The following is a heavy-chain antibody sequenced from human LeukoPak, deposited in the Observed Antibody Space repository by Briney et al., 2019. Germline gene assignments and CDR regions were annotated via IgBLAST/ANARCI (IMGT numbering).Heavy chain of an antibody. CDR2: ISSSSSYI. Sequence: TGGSLRLSCAASGFTFSSYSMNWVRQAPGKGLEWVSSISSSSSYIYYADSVKGRFTISRDNAKNSLYLQMNSLRAEDTAVYYCARDDSSGWSYYYYYMDVWGKGTTVTVSS. CDR1: GFTFSSYS. J-gene: IGHJ6*03. CDR3: ARDDSSGWSYYYYYMDV. D-gene: IGHD6-19*01. V-gene: IGHV3-21*01.